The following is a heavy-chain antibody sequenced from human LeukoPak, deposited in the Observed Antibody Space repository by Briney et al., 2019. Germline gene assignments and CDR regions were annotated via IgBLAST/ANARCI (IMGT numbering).Heavy chain of an antibody. J-gene: IGHJ4*02. CDR1: GDSVNSHY. V-gene: IGHV4-59*08. Sequence: PSETLSLTCTVSGDSVNSHYWSWIRQPPGKGLEWIGDIYYSGSTKYKPSLRSRVTIYTSKNHLSLQLSSMLAADTAIYYCVRRDNSGWNYFDYWGQGILVTVSS. D-gene: IGHD5-12*01. CDR3: VRRDNSGWNYFDY. CDR2: IYYSGST.